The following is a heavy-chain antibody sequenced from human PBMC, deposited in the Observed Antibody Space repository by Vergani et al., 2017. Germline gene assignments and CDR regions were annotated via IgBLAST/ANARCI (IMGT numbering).Heavy chain of an antibody. CDR3: TKGSVYYHDSAGHGYDPYTGFDL. CDR2: ISWNSGAV. V-gene: IGHV3-9*01. Sequence: EVDLVESGGGLAQPGGPLRLSCEASGITFWKFGMHWVRQGPGKGLEWVSGISWNSGAVDYADSVRGRFTISRDNAKNSLFLEMNSLRFEDTAVYFCTKGSVYYHDSAGHGYDPYTGFDLWGQGTLVTVSS. J-gene: IGHJ3*01. CDR1: GITFWKFG. D-gene: IGHD5-12*01.